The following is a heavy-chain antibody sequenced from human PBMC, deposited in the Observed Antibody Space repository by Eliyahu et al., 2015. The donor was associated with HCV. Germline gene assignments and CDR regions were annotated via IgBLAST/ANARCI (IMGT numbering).Heavy chain of an antibody. V-gene: IGHV3-23*01. CDR1: RFTFXSYP. Sequence: EVQLLESGGGLVQPGGSLRLSCEAXRFTFXSYPMSWVRQAPGKGLEWVSAIRGSGIGTDYADSVKGRFTISRDNSKNTLFLQMNSLRVEDTAVYYCAKGGYSTGWTNWGQGTLVTVSS. D-gene: IGHD6-19*01. J-gene: IGHJ4*02. CDR3: AKGGYSTGWTN. CDR2: IRGSGIGT.